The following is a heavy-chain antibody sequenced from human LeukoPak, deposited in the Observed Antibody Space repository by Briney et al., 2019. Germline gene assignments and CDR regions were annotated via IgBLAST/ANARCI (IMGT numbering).Heavy chain of an antibody. CDR2: IIPIFGTA. Sequence: EASVKASCKASGGTFSSNAISWVRQAPGHGLEWMGGIIPIFGTANYAQKFQGRVTITTDESTSTAYMELSNLKSEDTAVYYCARPNYYGSGSYPNWGQGTLVSVSS. CDR1: GGTFSSNA. CDR3: ARPNYYGSGSYPN. D-gene: IGHD3-10*01. V-gene: IGHV1-69*05. J-gene: IGHJ4*02.